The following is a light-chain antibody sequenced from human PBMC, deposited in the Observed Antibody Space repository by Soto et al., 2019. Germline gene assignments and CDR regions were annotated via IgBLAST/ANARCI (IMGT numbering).Light chain of an antibody. CDR3: QRYNTFLT. V-gene: IGKV1-5*03. J-gene: IGKJ4*01. Sequence: DIQMTQSPSTLSASVGDRATLTGRASHSLIKWLAWYQQKPGKAPKLLIYEASTLQSGVQSRFSGSGSGTEFTLTISSLQPDDSATYYCQRYNTFLTFGGGTKVDIK. CDR2: EAS. CDR1: HSLIKW.